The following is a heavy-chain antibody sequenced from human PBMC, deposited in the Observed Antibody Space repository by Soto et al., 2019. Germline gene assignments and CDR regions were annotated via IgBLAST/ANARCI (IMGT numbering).Heavy chain of an antibody. V-gene: IGHV3-30*18. D-gene: IGHD3-22*01. Sequence: PGGSLRLSCAASGFTFSSYWMSWVRQAPGKGLEWVAVISYDGNNKYYADSVKGRFTISRDNSKNTLYLQMNSLRAEDTAVYYCAKEWVYDSSGWSFDYWGQGTLVTVSS. CDR1: GFTFSSYW. CDR3: AKEWVYDSSGWSFDY. CDR2: ISYDGNNK. J-gene: IGHJ4*02.